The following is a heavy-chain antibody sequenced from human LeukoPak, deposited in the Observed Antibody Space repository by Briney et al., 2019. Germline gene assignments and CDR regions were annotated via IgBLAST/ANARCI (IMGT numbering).Heavy chain of an antibody. CDR2: ISGSGGST. D-gene: IGHD3-9*01. J-gene: IGHJ4*02. CDR3: ARHKGDILTGDYYFDY. Sequence: PGGSLRLSCAASGFTFSSYAMSWVRQAPGKGLEWVSAISGSGGSTYYAHSVKGRFTISRDNAKNSLYLQMNSLRAEDTAVYYCARHKGDILTGDYYFDYWGQGTLVTVSS. V-gene: IGHV3-23*01. CDR1: GFTFSSYA.